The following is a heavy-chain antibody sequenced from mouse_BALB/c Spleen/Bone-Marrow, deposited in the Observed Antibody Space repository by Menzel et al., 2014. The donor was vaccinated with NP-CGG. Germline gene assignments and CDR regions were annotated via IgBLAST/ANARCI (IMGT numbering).Heavy chain of an antibody. V-gene: IGHV5-6*02. CDR3: ARPTTVVATGGFFDY. Sequence: DVMLVESGGDLVKPGGSLKLSCAASGFTFSSYGMSWVRQTPDKRLEWVATSSSGGSYTYYPDSVKGRFTISRDNAKNTLYLQMSSLKSEDTAMYYCARPTTVVATGGFFDYWGQGTTLTVSS. D-gene: IGHD1-1*01. CDR1: GFTFSSYG. CDR2: SSSGGSYT. J-gene: IGHJ2*01.